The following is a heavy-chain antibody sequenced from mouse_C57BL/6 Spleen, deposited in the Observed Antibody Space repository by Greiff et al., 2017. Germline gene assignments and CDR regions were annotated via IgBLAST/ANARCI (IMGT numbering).Heavy chain of an antibody. J-gene: IGHJ2*01. CDR2: IYPGSGNT. Sequence: QVQLQQSGAELVRPGASVKLSCKASGYTFTDYYINWVKQRPGQGLEWIARIYPGSGNTYYNEKFKGKATLTAETSSSTAYMQLSSLTSEDSAVYFCARGNYGTYFDYWGQGTTLTVSS. V-gene: IGHV1-76*01. CDR1: GYTFTDYY. D-gene: IGHD2-1*01. CDR3: ARGNYGTYFDY.